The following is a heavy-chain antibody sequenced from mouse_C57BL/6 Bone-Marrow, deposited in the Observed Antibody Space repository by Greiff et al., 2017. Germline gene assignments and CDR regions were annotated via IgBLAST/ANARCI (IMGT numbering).Heavy chain of an antibody. Sequence: VQVVESGAELVRPGASVTLSCKASGYTFTDYEMHWVKQTPVHGLEWIGAIDPETGGTAYNQKFKGKAILTADKSSSTAYMELRSLTSEDSAVYYCTRVVRGFAYWGQGTLVTVSA. D-gene: IGHD1-1*01. V-gene: IGHV1-15*01. CDR2: IDPETGGT. J-gene: IGHJ3*01. CDR1: GYTFTDYE. CDR3: TRVVRGFAY.